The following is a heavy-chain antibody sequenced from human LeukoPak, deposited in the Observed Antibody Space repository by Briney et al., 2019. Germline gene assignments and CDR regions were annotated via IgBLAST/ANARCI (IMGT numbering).Heavy chain of an antibody. CDR2: IYTTGST. CDR3: ARQIAVAGKGGFDY. V-gene: IGHV4-4*07. Sequence: SETLSLTCTVSGGSISSYYWTWIRQPAGKGLEWIGRIYTTGSTNYNPSLNSRVTMSVDTSKNQFSLKLSSVTAADTAVYCARQIAVAGKGGFDYWGQGTLVTVSS. CDR1: GGSISSYY. J-gene: IGHJ4*02. D-gene: IGHD6-19*01.